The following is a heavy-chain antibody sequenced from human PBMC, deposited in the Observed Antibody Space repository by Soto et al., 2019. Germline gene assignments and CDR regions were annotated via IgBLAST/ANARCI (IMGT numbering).Heavy chain of an antibody. CDR1: GDSITSYN. Sequence: PSETLSLTCTVSGDSITSYNWNWLRQPPGKALKWIGYVYSSGSTNYNPSHKSRVTISVDTSRNQFSMKLSSVTAADTAVYYCARHAVHSSGFTDYGGQGTLVTVSS. V-gene: IGHV4-59*08. J-gene: IGHJ4*02. D-gene: IGHD6-19*01. CDR3: ARHAVHSSGFTDY. CDR2: VYSSGST.